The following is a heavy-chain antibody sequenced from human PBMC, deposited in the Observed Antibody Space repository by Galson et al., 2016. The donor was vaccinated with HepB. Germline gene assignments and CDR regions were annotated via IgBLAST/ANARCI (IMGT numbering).Heavy chain of an antibody. D-gene: IGHD1-14*01. CDR1: GGSISSDNW. CDR3: ARVASDMGWPTTIDY. CDR2: INPSGNT. J-gene: IGHJ4*02. Sequence: SETLSLTCGVSGGSISSDNWWTWVRQPPGKGLEWIGEINPSGNTYYNTSLKSRVTISVDTSKNQFSLNVKSVTAADTAVYYCARVASDMGWPTTIDYWGQGTLVTVSS. V-gene: IGHV4-4*02.